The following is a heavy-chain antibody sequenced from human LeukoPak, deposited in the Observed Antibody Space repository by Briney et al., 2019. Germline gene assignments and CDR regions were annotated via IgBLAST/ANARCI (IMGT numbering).Heavy chain of an antibody. D-gene: IGHD2-2*01. Sequence: GGSLRLSCAASGFTFSSYWMHWVRQAPGKGLEWVAVISYDGSNKYYADSVKGRFTISRDNSKNTLYLQMNSLRAEDTAVYYCAKEDSQYQLPYGMDVWGQGTTVTVSS. CDR1: GFTFSSYW. J-gene: IGHJ6*02. CDR2: ISYDGSNK. CDR3: AKEDSQYQLPYGMDV. V-gene: IGHV3-30*18.